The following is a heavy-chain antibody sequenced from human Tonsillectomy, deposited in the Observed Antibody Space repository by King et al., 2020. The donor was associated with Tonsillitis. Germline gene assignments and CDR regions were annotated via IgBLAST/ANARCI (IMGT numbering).Heavy chain of an antibody. V-gene: IGHV3-30*18. J-gene: IGHJ4*02. CDR1: GFTFSNYG. D-gene: IGHD6-13*01. Sequence: VQLVESGGGVVQPGRSLRLSCAASGFTFSNYGVHWVRQAPGKGLEWVAVISYDGSNKYYADSVKGRFTVSRANSKNTLYLQMNSLRAEDTAVYDCAKSPRQQQVLGAGFDYWGQGTLVTVSS. CDR2: ISYDGSNK. CDR3: AKSPRQQQVLGAGFDY.